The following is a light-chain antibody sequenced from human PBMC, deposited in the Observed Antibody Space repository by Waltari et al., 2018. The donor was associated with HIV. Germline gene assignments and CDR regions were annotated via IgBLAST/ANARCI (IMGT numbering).Light chain of an antibody. Sequence: QTVVTQEPSISVSPGGTITLTCALSFGSVSTGYYPGWYQHTPGQAPRPLIYYTIILSSGVPDRFSGSIVGNKAALTFSGAQPDDVSHYYCVLYLGSGRVFVVGTRLTVL. CDR2: YTI. J-gene: IGLJ3*02. V-gene: IGLV8-61*01. CDR3: VLYLGSGRV. CDR1: FGSVSTGYY.